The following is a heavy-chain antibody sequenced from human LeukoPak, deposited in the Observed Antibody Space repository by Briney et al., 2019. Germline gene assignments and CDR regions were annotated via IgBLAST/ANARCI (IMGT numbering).Heavy chain of an antibody. CDR1: GFTFSSYS. CDR2: ISSSSSYI. CDR3: AREPTDCSGGSCYPGGWFDP. V-gene: IGHV3-21*01. D-gene: IGHD2-15*01. J-gene: IGHJ5*02. Sequence: GGSLRLSCAASGFTFSSYSMNWVRQAPGKGLEWVSSISSSSSYIYYADSVKGRLTISRDNAKNSLYLQMNSLRAEDTAVYYCAREPTDCSGGSCYPGGWFDPWGQGTLVTVSS.